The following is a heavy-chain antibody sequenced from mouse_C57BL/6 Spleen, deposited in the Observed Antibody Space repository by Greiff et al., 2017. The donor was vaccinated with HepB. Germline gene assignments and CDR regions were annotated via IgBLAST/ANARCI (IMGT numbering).Heavy chain of an antibody. CDR2: FYPGSGSI. CDR3: ARHEEGDDGYYAWFAY. V-gene: IGHV1-62-2*01. J-gene: IGHJ3*01. D-gene: IGHD2-3*01. CDR1: GYTFTEYT. Sequence: QVQLKQSGAELVKPGASVKLSCKASGYTFTEYTIHWVKQRSGQGLEWIGWFYPGSGSIKYNEKFKDKATLTADKSSSTVYMELSRLTSEDSAVYFCARHEEGDDGYYAWFAYWGQGTLVTVSA.